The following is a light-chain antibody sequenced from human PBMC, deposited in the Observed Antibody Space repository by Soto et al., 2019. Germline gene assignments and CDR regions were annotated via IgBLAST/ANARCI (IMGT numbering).Light chain of an antibody. CDR2: GAS. V-gene: IGKV3-20*01. CDR3: QQYNSYSKT. CDR1: QSVSSNF. Sequence: IVLMQSPGTLSLSPGERATLSCRASQSVSSNFLAWYQQKPGQAPRLLIYGASNRATGIPDRFSGSGSGTEFTLTISSLQPDDFATYYCQQYNSYSKTFGQGTKVDIK. J-gene: IGKJ1*01.